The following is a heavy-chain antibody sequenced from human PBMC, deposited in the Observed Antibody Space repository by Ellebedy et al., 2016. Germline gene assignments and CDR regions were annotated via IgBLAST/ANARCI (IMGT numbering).Heavy chain of an antibody. CDR1: GGSISSYY. J-gene: IGHJ6*02. V-gene: IGHV4-59*12. D-gene: IGHD6-13*01. Sequence: SETLSLXXTVSGGSISSYYWSWIRQPPGKGLEWIGYIYYSGSTYYNPSLKSRVTISVDTSKNQFSLKLSSVTAADTAVYYCARVLREGRRSPKQQLPRGLMDVWGQGTTVTVSS. CDR3: ARVLREGRRSPKQQLPRGLMDV. CDR2: IYYSGST.